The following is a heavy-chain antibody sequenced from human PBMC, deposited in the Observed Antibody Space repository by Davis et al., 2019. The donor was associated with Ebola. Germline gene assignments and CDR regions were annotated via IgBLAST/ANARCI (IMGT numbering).Heavy chain of an antibody. CDR3: AKDRVRFDY. V-gene: IGHV3-23*01. J-gene: IGHJ4*02. CDR2: ISVRTDDT. CDR1: GFTFSSYS. D-gene: IGHD3-10*01. Sequence: GESLKISCVASGFTFSSYSFNWVRQTPGKGLEWVSQISVRTDDTHYADSVKGRFTISKDYSKNTVYLQMNSLRAEDTAVYYCAKDRVRFDYWGQGTLVTVSS.